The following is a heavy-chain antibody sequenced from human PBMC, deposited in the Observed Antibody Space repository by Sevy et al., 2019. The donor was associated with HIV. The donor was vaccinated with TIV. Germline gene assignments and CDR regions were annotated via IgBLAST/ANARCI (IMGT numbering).Heavy chain of an antibody. V-gene: IGHV3-23*01. CDR1: GFTFSKYS. J-gene: IGHJ4*02. D-gene: IGHD2-8*01. CDR2: LSFGCGEI. Sequence: GGSLRLSCAASGFTFSKYSMSWVRQPPGKGLEWVSTLSFGCGEINYADSVKGRFTISRVNSKSSVYLQMNNLGPEDTAVYYCAREGCTKPHDYWGQGTLVFVSS. CDR3: AREGCTKPHDY.